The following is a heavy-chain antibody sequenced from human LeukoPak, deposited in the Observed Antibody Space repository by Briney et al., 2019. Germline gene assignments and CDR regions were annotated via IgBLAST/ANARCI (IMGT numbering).Heavy chain of an antibody. V-gene: IGHV3-66*01. J-gene: IGHJ4*02. Sequence: GGSLRLSCAASGFTVNRNYMIWVRQAPGKGLECVSVIYSGGTTWYADSVKGRSTISRDTNTLYLQMNRLRAEDTAVYYCARKSDSLLVREGDCWGQGTLVTVSS. CDR3: ARKSDSLLVREGDC. D-gene: IGHD3-10*01. CDR2: IYSGGTT. CDR1: GFTVNRNY.